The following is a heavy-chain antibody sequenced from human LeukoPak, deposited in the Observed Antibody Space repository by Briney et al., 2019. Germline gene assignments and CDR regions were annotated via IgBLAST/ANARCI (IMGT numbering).Heavy chain of an antibody. CDR1: GDSISRYY. D-gene: IGHD6-19*01. J-gene: IGHJ6*02. CDR3: ARLPPVGVAGTYQYHSLDV. V-gene: IGHV4-4*08. CDR2: VHNSGST. Sequence: SETLSLTCTVSGDSISRYYWSWVRQPPGKGLEWVGDVHNSGSTDYNPSLKSRVTISMATSKNQFSLKVSSVTAADTAVYYCARLPPVGVAGTYQYHSLDVWGQGTTVTVSS.